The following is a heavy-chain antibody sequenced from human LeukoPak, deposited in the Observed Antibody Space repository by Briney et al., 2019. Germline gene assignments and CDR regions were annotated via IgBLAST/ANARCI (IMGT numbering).Heavy chain of an antibody. V-gene: IGHV4-39*07. J-gene: IGHJ4*02. CDR1: GGSINNSISY. Sequence: KPSETLSLTCTVSGGSINNSISYWGWIRQPPGKGLEWIGSIYYSGSTYYNPSLKSRGTISVDTSKNQFSLKLRSVTAADTAVYYCTRGLYYYGSGSYRPYCFDHWGQGTLVTVSS. CDR3: TRGLYYYGSGSYRPYCFDH. CDR2: IYYSGST. D-gene: IGHD3-10*01.